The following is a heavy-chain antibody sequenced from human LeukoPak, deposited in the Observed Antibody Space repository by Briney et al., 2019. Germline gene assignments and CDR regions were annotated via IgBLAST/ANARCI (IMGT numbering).Heavy chain of an antibody. CDR1: GYSFINYW. CDR2: IYPADSDT. J-gene: IGHJ4*02. CDR3: ARQSRDGSKTRGYYFDY. V-gene: IGHV5-51*01. Sequence: GESLKISCQVSGYSFINYWIGWVRQMPGKGLESMGIIYPADSDTTYSPSFQGQVTISADKPISTVYLQWSSLKASDTAMYYCARQSRDGSKTRGYYFDYWGQGTLVTVSS. D-gene: IGHD3-10*01.